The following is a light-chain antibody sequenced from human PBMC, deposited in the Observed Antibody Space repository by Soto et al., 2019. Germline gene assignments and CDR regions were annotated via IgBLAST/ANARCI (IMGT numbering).Light chain of an antibody. Sequence: DIQMTQSPSSVSASVGDEVTLTCRASQAVNIWLAWYQQRPGRAPKLLIYAASRLPSGVPARFIGSGSGTGFTLTINSLQPEDFGTYYCQQTKSFPFTFGGGTKVDMK. CDR3: QQTKSFPFT. CDR2: AAS. J-gene: IGKJ4*01. CDR1: QAVNIW. V-gene: IGKV1-12*02.